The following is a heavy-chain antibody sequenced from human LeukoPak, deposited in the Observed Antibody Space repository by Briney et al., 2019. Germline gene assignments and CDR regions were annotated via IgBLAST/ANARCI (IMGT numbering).Heavy chain of an antibody. CDR1: GGSFSGYY. V-gene: IGHV4-34*01. D-gene: IGHD2-2*01. Sequence: SETLSLTCAVYGGSFSGYYWSWIRQPPGKGLEWIGEINHSGSTNYNPSLKSRVTISVDTSKNQFSLKLSSVAAADTAVYYCARGPRTSPRNWFDPWGQGTLVTVSS. CDR3: ARGPRTSPRNWFDP. J-gene: IGHJ5*02. CDR2: INHSGST.